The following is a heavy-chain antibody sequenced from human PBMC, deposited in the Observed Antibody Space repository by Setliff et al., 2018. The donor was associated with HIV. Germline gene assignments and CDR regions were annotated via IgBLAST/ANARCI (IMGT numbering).Heavy chain of an antibody. V-gene: IGHV1-18*01. CDR2: ITAYNGNT. J-gene: IGHJ4*02. Sequence: RASVKVSCKASGYTLSRYGISWVRQATGQGLEWMGWITAYNGNTDYAQKFQDRLTMTTDTSTNTAYMELRSLRSGDTAVYYCARDGNVEPAFYVYWGQGTLVTVSS. CDR1: GYTLSRYG. CDR3: ARDGNVEPAFYVY. D-gene: IGHD1-1*01.